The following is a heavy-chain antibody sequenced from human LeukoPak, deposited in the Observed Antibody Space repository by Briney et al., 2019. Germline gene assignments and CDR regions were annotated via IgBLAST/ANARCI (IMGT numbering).Heavy chain of an antibody. CDR2: IYPDDSDT. CDR3: AIGGDSSTSCYRCFNY. V-gene: IGHV5-51*01. CDR1: GYSFTNYW. J-gene: IGHJ4*02. D-gene: IGHD2-2*01. Sequence: GESLKISCEGSGYSFTNYWIGWVRQVPGKGLEWMGIIYPDDSDTRYSSSLQGQVTISADQSIGTAYLQWSSLKASDTAMYYCAIGGDSSTSCYRCFNYWGQGTLVTVSS.